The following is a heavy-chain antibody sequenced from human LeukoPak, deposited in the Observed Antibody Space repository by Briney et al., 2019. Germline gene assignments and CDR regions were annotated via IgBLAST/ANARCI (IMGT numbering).Heavy chain of an antibody. CDR1: GGSISSGGYS. CDR3: ASSIVGGSGYWDVSV. CDR2: IYYSGST. Sequence: SETLSLTCAVSGGSISSGGYSWSWIRQPPGKGLEWIGYIYYSGSTYYNPSLKSRVTISVDTSKNQFSLKLSSVTAADTAVYYCASSIVGGSGYWDVSVWGQGTLVTVSS. D-gene: IGHD3-22*01. J-gene: IGHJ4*02. V-gene: IGHV4-30-4*07.